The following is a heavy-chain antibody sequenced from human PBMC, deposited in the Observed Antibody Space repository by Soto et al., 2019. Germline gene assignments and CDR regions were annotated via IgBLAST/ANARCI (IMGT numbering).Heavy chain of an antibody. CDR3: ARWTRHYYGMDV. Sequence: PSETLSLTCTVSGGSISSGGYYWSWIRQHPGKGLEWIGYIYYSGSTYYNPSLKSRVTISVDTSKNQFSLKLSSVTAADTAVYYCARWTRHYYGMDVWGQGTTVTVSS. J-gene: IGHJ6*02. V-gene: IGHV4-31*03. CDR1: GGSISSGGYY. CDR2: IYYSGST. D-gene: IGHD4-17*01.